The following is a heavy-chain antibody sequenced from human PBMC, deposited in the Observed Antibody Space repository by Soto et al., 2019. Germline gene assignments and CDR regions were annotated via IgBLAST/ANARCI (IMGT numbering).Heavy chain of an antibody. J-gene: IGHJ6*02. CDR1: GFTFSSYG. D-gene: IGHD3-3*01. V-gene: IGHV3-33*01. CDR3: ARDHPTTYYDFWSGYYPIAYYYYGMDV. Sequence: PGGSLRLSCAASGFTFSSYGMHWVRQAPGKGLEWVAVIWYDGSNKYYADSVKGRFTISRDNSKNTLYLQMNSLRAEDTAVYYCARDHPTTYYDFWSGYYPIAYYYYGMDVWGQGTTVTVSS. CDR2: IWYDGSNK.